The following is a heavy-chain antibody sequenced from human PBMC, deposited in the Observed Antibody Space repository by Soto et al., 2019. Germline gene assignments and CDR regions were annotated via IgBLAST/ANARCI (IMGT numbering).Heavy chain of an antibody. D-gene: IGHD2-21*02. J-gene: IGHJ6*02. CDR3: ASFLSDLNGMDV. CDR2: IIPIFGTA. V-gene: IGHV1-69*06. Sequence: SVKVSCKASGGTFSSYAISWVRQAPGQGLEWMGGIIPIFGTANYAQKFQGRVTITADKSTSTAYMELSSLRSEDTAVYYCASFLSDLNGMDVWGQGTTVTVSS. CDR1: GGTFSSYA.